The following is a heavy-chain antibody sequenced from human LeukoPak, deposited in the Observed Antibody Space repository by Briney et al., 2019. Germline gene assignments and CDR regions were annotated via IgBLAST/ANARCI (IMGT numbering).Heavy chain of an antibody. CDR3: ARLLDSDGYYSPLDY. CDR1: GYTFTSYD. Sequence: ASVKVSCKASGYTFTSYDINWVRQATGQGLEWMGWMNPNSGYTGYAQKFQGRVTMTRNTSINTTYMELSSLTSEDTAVYYCARLLDSDGYYSPLDYWGQGTLVTVSS. CDR2: MNPNSGYT. D-gene: IGHD3-22*01. V-gene: IGHV1-8*01. J-gene: IGHJ4*02.